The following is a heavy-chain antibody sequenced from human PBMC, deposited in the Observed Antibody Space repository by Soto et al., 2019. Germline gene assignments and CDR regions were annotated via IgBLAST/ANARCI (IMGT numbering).Heavy chain of an antibody. Sequence: GGSLRLSCAASGFTFSSYAMHWVRQAPGKGLEWVAVISYDGSNKYYADSVKGRFTISRDNSKNTLYLQMNSLRAEDTAVYYCARPPDYDFWSGYYSYYYYYYGMDVWGQGTTVTVSS. V-gene: IGHV3-30-3*01. CDR1: GFTFSSYA. CDR2: ISYDGSNK. J-gene: IGHJ6*02. D-gene: IGHD3-3*01. CDR3: ARPPDYDFWSGYYSYYYYYYGMDV.